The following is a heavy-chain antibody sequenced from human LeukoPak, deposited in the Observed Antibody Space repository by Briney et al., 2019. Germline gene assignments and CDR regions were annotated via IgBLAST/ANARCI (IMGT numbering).Heavy chain of an antibody. CDR2: ISGSGGST. CDR3: AKPIAAADDYFDY. D-gene: IGHD6-13*01. V-gene: IGHV3-23*01. CDR1: GFTFGSYW. Sequence: GALRLSCAASGFTFGSYWMTWVRQAPGKGLEWVSAISGSGGSTYYADSVKGRFTISRDNSKNTLYLQMNSLRAEDTAVYYCAKPIAAADDYFDYWGQGTLVTVSS. J-gene: IGHJ4*02.